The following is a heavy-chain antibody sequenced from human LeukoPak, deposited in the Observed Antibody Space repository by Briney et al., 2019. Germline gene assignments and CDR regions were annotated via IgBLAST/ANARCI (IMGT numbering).Heavy chain of an antibody. CDR3: AMIEQVVSNVEGGY. CDR2: ISSSSSYI. V-gene: IGHV3-21*01. Sequence: GGSLRLSCAASGFTFSSYSMNWVRQPPGKGLEWVSSISSSSSYIYYADSVKGRFTISRDNAKNSLYLQMNSLRAEDTAVYFCAMIEQVVSNVEGGYWGQGTLVTVSS. CDR1: GFTFSSYS. J-gene: IGHJ4*02. D-gene: IGHD6-6*01.